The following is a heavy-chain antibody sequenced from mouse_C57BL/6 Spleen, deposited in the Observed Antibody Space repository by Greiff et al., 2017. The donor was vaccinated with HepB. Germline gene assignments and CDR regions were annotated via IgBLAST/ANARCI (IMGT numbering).Heavy chain of an antibody. J-gene: IGHJ3*01. V-gene: IGHV5-16*01. CDR1: GFTFSDYY. CDR3: ARADYGYDVPFAY. D-gene: IGHD2-2*01. Sequence: EVKVVESEGGLVQPGSSMKLSCTASGFTFSDYYMAWVRQVPEKGLEWVANINYDGSSTYYLDSLKSRFIISRDNAKNILYLQMSSLKSEDTATYYCARADYGYDVPFAYWGQGTLVTVSA. CDR2: INYDGSST.